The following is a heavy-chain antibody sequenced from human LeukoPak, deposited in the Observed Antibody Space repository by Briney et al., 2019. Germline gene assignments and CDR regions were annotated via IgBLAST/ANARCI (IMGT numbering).Heavy chain of an antibody. D-gene: IGHD3-16*01. CDR2: IYSGGYT. CDR3: ARGGGLDV. CDR1: GFTVNNNY. J-gene: IGHJ6*02. Sequence: GGSLRLSCAASGFTVNNNYMSWVRQAPGRGLEWVSVIYSGGYTYYAGSVKGRFTISRDNAKNSLYLQMSNLRAEDTAVYFCARGGGLDVWGQGATVTVSS. V-gene: IGHV3-53*01.